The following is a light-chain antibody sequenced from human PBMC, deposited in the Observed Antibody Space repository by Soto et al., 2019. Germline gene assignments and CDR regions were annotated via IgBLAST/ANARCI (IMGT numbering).Light chain of an antibody. Sequence: QSVLTQPASVSGSPGQSITISCTGTSSDVCGYNYVSWYQQHPGKAPKLMIYEVSNRPSGVSNRFSGSKSGNTASLTISGLQADDDADYYCSSYTSSSTQVFGTGTKLTVL. J-gene: IGLJ1*01. CDR2: EVS. CDR3: SSYTSSSTQV. CDR1: SSDVCGYNY. V-gene: IGLV2-14*01.